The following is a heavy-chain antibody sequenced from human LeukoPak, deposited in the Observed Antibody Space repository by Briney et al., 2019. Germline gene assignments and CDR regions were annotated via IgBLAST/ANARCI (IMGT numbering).Heavy chain of an antibody. V-gene: IGHV4-39*01. CDR3: AGNSGYDFYRFDY. CDR2: IYYSGST. Sequence: SETLSLTCTVSAGSITSSSYYWGWIRQPPGKGLEWIGSIYYSGSTYYNPSLNSRLTISVDTSKNQFSLRLSSVTAADTAVYYCAGNSGYDFYRFDYWGQGTLVTVSS. D-gene: IGHD5-12*01. CDR1: AGSITSSSYY. J-gene: IGHJ4*02.